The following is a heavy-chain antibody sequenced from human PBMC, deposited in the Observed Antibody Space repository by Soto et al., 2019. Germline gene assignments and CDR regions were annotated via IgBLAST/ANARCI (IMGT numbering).Heavy chain of an antibody. CDR3: ARRQVATIAPYYYYGMDV. D-gene: IGHD5-12*01. Sequence: SETLSLTCTVSGGSISSSSYYWGWIRQPPGKGLEWIGSIYYSGSTYYNPSLKSRVTISVDTSKNQFSLKLSSVTAADTAVYYCARRQVATIAPYYYYGMDVWGQGTTVTVSS. V-gene: IGHV4-39*01. CDR2: IYYSGST. J-gene: IGHJ6*02. CDR1: GGSISSSSYY.